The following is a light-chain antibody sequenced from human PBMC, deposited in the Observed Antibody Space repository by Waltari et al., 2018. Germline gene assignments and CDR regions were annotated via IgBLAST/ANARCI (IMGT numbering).Light chain of an antibody. CDR3: QQYFSTPRT. Sequence: IVMTQSPDSLAVSLGERATINFKSSQSVLYSSNNSNYLAWYQQKPGQPPKLLIYWASTRESGVPDRFSGSGSGTDFTLTISSLQAEDVAVYYCQQYFSTPRTFGQGTKVEIK. CDR1: QSVLYSSNNSNY. J-gene: IGKJ1*01. V-gene: IGKV4-1*01. CDR2: WAS.